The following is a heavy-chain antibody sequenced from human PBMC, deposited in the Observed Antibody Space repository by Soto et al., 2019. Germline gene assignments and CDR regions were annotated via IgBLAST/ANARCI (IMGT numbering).Heavy chain of an antibody. Sequence: GGSLRLSCAASGFVYNNYAMHWVRLSPGKGLEWVALIWHVGTKKYYLDSVKGRFIISRDNSLKTLHLQMDSLRAEDAAVYFCVRGIPSQYSSDWLFWYFDLWGRGTQVTVSS. CDR1: GFVYNNYA. V-gene: IGHV3-33*01. CDR2: IWHVGTKK. CDR3: VRGIPSQYSSDWLFWYFDL. D-gene: IGHD6-25*01. J-gene: IGHJ2*01.